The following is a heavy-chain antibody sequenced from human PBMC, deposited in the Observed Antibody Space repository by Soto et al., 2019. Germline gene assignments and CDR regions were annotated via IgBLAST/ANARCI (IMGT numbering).Heavy chain of an antibody. CDR1: GLTVSSNY. CDR2: IYSGGST. Sequence: EVQLVESGGGMVQPGGSLRLSCAASGLTVSSNYMSWVRQAPGKGQEWVSVIYSGGSTYYADSVKGRFTISRDNSKNTLYLQMNSLRAEDTAVYYCAREYSYGYYYYYAMDVWGQGTTVTVSS. CDR3: AREYSYGYYYYYAMDV. J-gene: IGHJ6*02. V-gene: IGHV3-66*01. D-gene: IGHD5-18*01.